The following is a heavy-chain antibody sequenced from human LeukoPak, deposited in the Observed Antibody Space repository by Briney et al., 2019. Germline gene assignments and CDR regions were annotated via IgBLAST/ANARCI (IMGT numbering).Heavy chain of an antibody. Sequence: GGSLRLSCAASGFTFSNYWMHWVREAAGQGRVWGSCSQTDGSGTTYADSVKGRFPISRDNAKNTLYLQMNSVRAADTAVYYCTRSSFPYSFDYWGQGTLVTVSS. CDR2: SQTDGSGT. CDR1: GFTFSNYW. CDR3: TRSSFPYSFDY. V-gene: IGHV3-74*01. J-gene: IGHJ4*02. D-gene: IGHD3-16*01.